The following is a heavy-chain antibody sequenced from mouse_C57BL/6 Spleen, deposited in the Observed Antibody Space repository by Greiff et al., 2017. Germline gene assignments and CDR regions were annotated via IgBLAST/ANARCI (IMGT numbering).Heavy chain of an antibody. V-gene: IGHV5-17*01. D-gene: IGHD1-1*01. CDR1: GFTFSDYG. CDR3: ARGITTVVAPPAY. J-gene: IGHJ3*01. Sequence: EVKLMESGGGLVKPGGSLKLSCAASGFTFSDYGMHWVRQAPEKGLEWVAYISSGSSTIYYADTVKGRFTISRDNAKNTLFLQMTSLRSEDTAMYYCARGITTVVAPPAYWGQGTLVTVSA. CDR2: ISSGSSTI.